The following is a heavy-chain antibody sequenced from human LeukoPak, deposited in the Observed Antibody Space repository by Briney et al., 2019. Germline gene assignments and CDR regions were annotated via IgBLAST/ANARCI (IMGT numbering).Heavy chain of an antibody. D-gene: IGHD2-15*01. CDR2: IYYSGST. J-gene: IGHJ4*02. CDR1: GGSISSYY. Sequence: SETLSLTCTVSGGSISSYYWSWIRQPPVKGLEWIGYIYYSGSTNYNPSLKSRVTISVDTSKNQFSLKLSSVTAADTAVYYSARSDCSAGSCYEVYWGQGTLVTVSS. CDR3: ARSDCSAGSCYEVY. V-gene: IGHV4-59*08.